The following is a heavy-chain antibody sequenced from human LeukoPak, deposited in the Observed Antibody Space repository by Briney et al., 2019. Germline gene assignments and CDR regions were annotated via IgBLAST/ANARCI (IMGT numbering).Heavy chain of an antibody. J-gene: IGHJ6*02. V-gene: IGHV3-48*04. CDR1: GFTFSSYS. CDR3: ARELILDGDYWYYYYGMDV. D-gene: IGHD4-17*01. CDR2: INTGSSAI. Sequence: GGSLRLSCAASGFTFSSYSMNWVRQAPGKGLEWVSYINTGSSAIYYADSVKGRFTISRDNAKNSLYLQMNSLRAEDTAVYYCARELILDGDYWYYYYGMDVWGQGTTVTVSS.